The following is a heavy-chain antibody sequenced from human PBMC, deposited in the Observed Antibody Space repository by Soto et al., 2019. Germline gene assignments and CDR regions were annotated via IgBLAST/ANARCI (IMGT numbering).Heavy chain of an antibody. D-gene: IGHD3-22*01. Sequence: PGGSLRLSCAASGFTFSSYSMNWVRQAPGKGLEWVSYISSSSSTINYADSVKGRFTISRDNAKNSLYLQMNSLRDEDTAVYYCARDMDAEIVVVTNYYGMDVWGQGTTVTVSS. CDR3: ARDMDAEIVVVTNYYGMDV. CDR2: ISSSSSTI. V-gene: IGHV3-48*02. CDR1: GFTFSSYS. J-gene: IGHJ6*02.